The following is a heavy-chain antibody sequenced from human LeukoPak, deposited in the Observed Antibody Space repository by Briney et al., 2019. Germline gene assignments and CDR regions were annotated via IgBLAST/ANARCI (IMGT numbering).Heavy chain of an antibody. V-gene: IGHV3-7*01. CDR3: ARDLARSSSWYRRYYYYYMDV. Sequence: GGSLRLSCAASGFTFSSYWMSWVRQAPGEGLEWVANIKQDGSEKYYVDSVKGRFTISRDNAKNSLYLQMNSLRAEDTAVYYCARDLARSSSWYRRYYYYYMDVWGKGTTVTISS. CDR1: GFTFSSYW. CDR2: IKQDGSEK. D-gene: IGHD6-13*01. J-gene: IGHJ6*03.